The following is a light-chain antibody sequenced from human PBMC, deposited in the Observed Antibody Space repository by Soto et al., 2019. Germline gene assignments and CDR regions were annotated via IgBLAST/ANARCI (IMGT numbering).Light chain of an antibody. J-gene: IGLJ2*01. Sequence: QSALTQPASVSGSPGQSITISCNGSSGDVGGYDYVSWYQQLPGKAPKLLIYDVTNRPSGASNRFSGSKSDNTASLTISGLQAEDEADYYCSSYTVSSTLFGGGTKLTVL. CDR3: SSYTVSSTL. V-gene: IGLV2-14*03. CDR2: DVT. CDR1: SGDVGGYDY.